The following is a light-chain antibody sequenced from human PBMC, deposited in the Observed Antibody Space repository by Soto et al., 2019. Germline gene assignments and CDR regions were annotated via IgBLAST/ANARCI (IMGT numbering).Light chain of an antibody. CDR1: QSVGSNF. Sequence: EIVLTQSPGTLSLSPGEGATLSCGASQSVGSNFLAWYQHKVGQAPRLLIYGASGRAAGIPDRFSGSGSGTDVTHTISRLVPEDFAVYYCQQYGSSPCTFGQGTKLEIK. J-gene: IGKJ2*02. CDR2: GAS. V-gene: IGKV3-20*01. CDR3: QQYGSSPCT.